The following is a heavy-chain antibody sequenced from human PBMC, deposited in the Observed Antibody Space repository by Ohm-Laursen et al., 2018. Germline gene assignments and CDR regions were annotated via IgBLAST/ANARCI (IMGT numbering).Heavy chain of an antibody. Sequence: SLRLSCAAPGFTFSSYGMNWVRQAPGKGLEWVAIIWHDGSNKYYADSVKGRFTISRDNSKNTLYLQMNSLRAEDTAVYYCARSRLAVVGTGEFDFWGLGTLVTVSS. J-gene: IGHJ4*02. CDR1: GFTFSSYG. V-gene: IGHV3-33*01. CDR3: ARSRLAVVGTGEFDF. CDR2: IWHDGSNK. D-gene: IGHD6-19*01.